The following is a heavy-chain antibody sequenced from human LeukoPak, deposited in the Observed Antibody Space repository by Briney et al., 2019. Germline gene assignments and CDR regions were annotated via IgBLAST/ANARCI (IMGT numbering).Heavy chain of an antibody. CDR3: AKEGYDSSGYYEPSAGGWLYFDY. J-gene: IGHJ4*02. CDR2: IKQDGSEK. CDR1: GFTFSSYW. D-gene: IGHD3-22*01. V-gene: IGHV3-7*03. Sequence: PGASLRLSCAASGFTFSSYWMSWVRQAPGKGLEWVANIKQDGSEKYYVDSVKGRFTISRDNAKNSLYLQMNSLRAEDTALYYCAKEGYDSSGYYEPSAGGWLYFDYWGQGTLVTVSS.